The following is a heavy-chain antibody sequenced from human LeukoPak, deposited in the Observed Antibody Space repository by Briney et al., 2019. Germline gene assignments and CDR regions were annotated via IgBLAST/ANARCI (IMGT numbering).Heavy chain of an antibody. Sequence: RPGGSLRLSCAASGFTFRNYAMTWVRQAPGKGLEWVSAIGSSGGDTFYANSVKGRFTISRDNSKNTLYLQMNSLEVEDTAIYYCARDWARCGAGCYSRADAFDIWGQGTMVTVSS. J-gene: IGHJ3*02. V-gene: IGHV3-23*01. CDR1: GFTFRNYA. D-gene: IGHD2-21*02. CDR2: IGSSGGDT. CDR3: ARDWARCGAGCYSRADAFDI.